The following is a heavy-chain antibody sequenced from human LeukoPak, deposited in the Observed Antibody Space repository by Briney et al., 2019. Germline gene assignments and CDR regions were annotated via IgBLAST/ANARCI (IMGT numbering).Heavy chain of an antibody. D-gene: IGHD3-10*01. CDR1: GGSISSTSYY. J-gene: IGHJ5*02. Sequence: SETLSLTCTVSGGSISSTSYYWSWIRQPAGKGLEWIGHIYTTGSTNYNPSFKSRVTISLDTSKNHFSLKLSSVTAADTAVYYCARGAYFYGSGINWFDPWGQGTLITVSS. CDR2: IYTTGST. V-gene: IGHV4-61*09. CDR3: ARGAYFYGSGINWFDP.